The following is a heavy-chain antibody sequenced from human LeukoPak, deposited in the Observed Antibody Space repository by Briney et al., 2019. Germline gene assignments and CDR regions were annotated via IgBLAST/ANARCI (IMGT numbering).Heavy chain of an antibody. CDR3: ARVRSTFDI. CDR1: GFTFSLYW. V-gene: IGHV3-7*04. J-gene: IGHJ3*02. Sequence: PGGSLRLSCAASGFTFSLYWMSWVRQAPGKGLEWVANINQDGSVKYYVDSLKGRFTISRDNTKNSPYLQVNSLRAEDTAVYYCARVRSTFDICGRGTMVTVSS. CDR2: INQDGSVK.